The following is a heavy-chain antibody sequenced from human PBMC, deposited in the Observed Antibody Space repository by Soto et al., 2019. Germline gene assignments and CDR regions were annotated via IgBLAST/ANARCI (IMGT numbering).Heavy chain of an antibody. D-gene: IGHD3-10*01. J-gene: IGHJ4*02. CDR3: ATSYGSGSSHFDS. V-gene: IGHV1-69*02. CDR2: IIPMLGMS. CDR1: GGTFNTHT. Sequence: QVHLVQFGAEVRKPGSSVKVSCTASGGTFNTHTISWVRQAPGLGLEWMGRIIPMLGMSNSPHKFQSRVSITADKSTSTVYMALSRLTSDDTAFYYCATSYGSGSSHFDSWGQGTLVTVSS.